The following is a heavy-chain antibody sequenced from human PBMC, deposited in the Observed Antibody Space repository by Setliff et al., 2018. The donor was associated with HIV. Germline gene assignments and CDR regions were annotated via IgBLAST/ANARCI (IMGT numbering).Heavy chain of an antibody. Sequence: SVKVSCKASRSTFNSHTINWVRQAPGQGLDWMGRIIPILGVANYAQRFQGKVTITTHESTSTAYMELSSLRSEDTAVYYCARDFGGYCSSMSCPGLFDPWGQGTLVTVSS. CDR3: ARDFGGYCSSMSCPGLFDP. J-gene: IGHJ5*02. V-gene: IGHV1-69*16. D-gene: IGHD2-2*01. CDR2: IIPILGVA. CDR1: RSTFNSHT.